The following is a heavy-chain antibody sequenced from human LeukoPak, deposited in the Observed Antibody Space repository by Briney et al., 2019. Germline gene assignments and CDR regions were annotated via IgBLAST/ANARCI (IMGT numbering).Heavy chain of an antibody. D-gene: IGHD1-1*01. CDR3: ARRMESADY. CDR2: IYYSGIT. CDR1: GDSISSSSYY. Sequence: SETLSLTCTVSGDSISSSSYYWGWIRQPPGKGLEWIGSIYYSGITYYNPSLKSRVTMSVDTSENQFSLKLSSVTATDTAVYYCARRMESADYWGQGTLVIVSS. V-gene: IGHV4-39*01. J-gene: IGHJ4*02.